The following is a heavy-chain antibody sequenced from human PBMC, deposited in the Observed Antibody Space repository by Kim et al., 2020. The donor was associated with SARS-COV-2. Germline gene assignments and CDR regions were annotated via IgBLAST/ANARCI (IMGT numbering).Heavy chain of an antibody. CDR2: ISPSGIT. Sequence: SETLSLTCAVSGAPISNYYWTWIRQPPGKGLEWIGFISPSGITKYNPSLKSRVTISVDTSKNQFSLKLTSVTAADTAVYYCARTFYNGGNSAYWGQGTLVTVSS. D-gene: IGHD1-1*01. CDR3: ARTFYNGGNSAY. V-gene: IGHV4-59*13. CDR1: GAPISNYY. J-gene: IGHJ4*02.